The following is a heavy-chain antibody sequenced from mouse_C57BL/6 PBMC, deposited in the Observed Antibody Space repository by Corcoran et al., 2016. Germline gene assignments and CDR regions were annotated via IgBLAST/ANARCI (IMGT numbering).Heavy chain of an antibody. Sequence: QVQLQQSGAELVKPGASVKISCKASGYAFSSYWMNWVKQRPGKGLEWIGQIYPGDGDTNYNGKFKGKATLTADKSSSTAYMQLSSLTSEDSAVYFCAWAVWSRGYYYAMDYWGQGTSVTVSS. CDR2: IYPGDGDT. D-gene: IGHD2-10*02. V-gene: IGHV1-80*01. CDR3: AWAVWSRGYYYAMDY. CDR1: GYAFSSYW. J-gene: IGHJ4*01.